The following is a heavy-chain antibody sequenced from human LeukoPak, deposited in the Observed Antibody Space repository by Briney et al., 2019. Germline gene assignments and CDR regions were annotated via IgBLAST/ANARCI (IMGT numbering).Heavy chain of an antibody. CDR3: ARVGGSGSGWYEDY. V-gene: IGHV4-34*01. D-gene: IGHD6-19*01. J-gene: IGHJ4*02. CDR1: GGSFSGYY. Sequence: SETLSLTCAVYGGSFSGYYWSWIRQPPGKGLEWIGEINHSGSTNYNPSLKSRVTISVDTPKNQFSLKLSSVTAADTAVYYCARVGGSGSGWYEDYWGQGTLVTVSS. CDR2: INHSGST.